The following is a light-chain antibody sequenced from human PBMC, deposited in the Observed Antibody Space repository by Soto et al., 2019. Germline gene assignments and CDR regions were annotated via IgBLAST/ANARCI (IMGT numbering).Light chain of an antibody. CDR1: QSVSSSY. J-gene: IGKJ5*01. CDR2: GAS. Sequence: DIVLTQYPGTLSLSPGERATLSCRASQSVSSSYLAWYQQKPGQAPRLLIYGASRRDTGIPDRFSGSGSGTDFTLTISKLEREDFAEYYRQQDGRSFGQGKRLQSK. V-gene: IGKV3-20*01. CDR3: QQDGRS.